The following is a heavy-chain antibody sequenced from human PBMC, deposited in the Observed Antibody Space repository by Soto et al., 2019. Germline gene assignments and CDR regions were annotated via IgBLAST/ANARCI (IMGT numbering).Heavy chain of an antibody. CDR3: ATGGPAGDFDY. V-gene: IGHV1-24*01. J-gene: IGHJ4*02. Sequence: ASVKVSCKVSGYTLNELSIHWVRQPPGKGLEWMGGFDPEDGETVYAQKFQGRVTMTEDTSTDTANMELNSLTSEDTAVYYCATGGPAGDFDYWGQGTLVTVSS. CDR1: GYTLNELS. D-gene: IGHD3-10*01. CDR2: FDPEDGET.